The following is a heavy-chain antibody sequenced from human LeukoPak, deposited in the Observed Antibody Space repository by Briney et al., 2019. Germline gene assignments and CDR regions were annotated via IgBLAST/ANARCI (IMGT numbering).Heavy chain of an antibody. CDR1: GFTFSSYW. CDR2: IKQDGSEK. J-gene: IGHJ3*02. V-gene: IGHV3-7*01. Sequence: GVSLRLSCAASGFTFSSYWMSWVRQAPGKGLEWVANIKQDGSEKYYVDSVKGRFTISRDNAKNSLYLQMNSLRAEDTAVYYCARGPTPHCSSTSCYWNDAFDIWGQGTMVTVSS. D-gene: IGHD2-2*01. CDR3: ARGPTPHCSSTSCYWNDAFDI.